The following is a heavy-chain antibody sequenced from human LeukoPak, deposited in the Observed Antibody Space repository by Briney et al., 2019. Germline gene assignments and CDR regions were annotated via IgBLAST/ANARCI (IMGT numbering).Heavy chain of an antibody. Sequence: SETLSLTCTVSGGSISSYYWSWIRQPPGKGLEWIGYIYYSGNTNYNPSLKSRVTISVDTSKNQFSLKLSSVTAADTAVYYCARAYSETTWDDYYMDVWGKGTTVTVSS. CDR2: IYYSGNT. CDR3: ARAYSETTWDDYYMDV. CDR1: GGSISSYY. D-gene: IGHD1-26*01. V-gene: IGHV4-59*01. J-gene: IGHJ6*03.